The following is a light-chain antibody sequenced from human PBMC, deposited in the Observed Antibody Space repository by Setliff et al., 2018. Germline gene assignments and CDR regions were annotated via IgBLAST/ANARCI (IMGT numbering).Light chain of an antibody. CDR1: SGAVTNGHY. J-gene: IGLJ2*01. Sequence: QAVVTQEPSLTVSPGGTVTPTCGSSSGAVTNGHYPYWFQQRPGQAPTTLIYDTSNKYSWTPARFSGSLLGGKAALTLSGAQPEDEADYFCFLSYYGTVVFGGGTQLTVL. CDR3: FLSYYGTVV. V-gene: IGLV7-46*01. CDR2: DTS.